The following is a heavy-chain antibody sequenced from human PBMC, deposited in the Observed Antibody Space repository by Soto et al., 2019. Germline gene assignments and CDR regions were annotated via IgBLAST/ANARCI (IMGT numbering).Heavy chain of an antibody. V-gene: IGHV3-23*01. CDR2: ISRYGDIT. D-gene: IGHD3-22*01. J-gene: IGHJ4*02. Sequence: EVQLLESGGDLIQPGGSLRLSGEASGLTFKIYAMTWVRQAPGKGLEWVSAISRYGDITYYADSVEGRFSISRDNSKNTLYLQMNSLRAEDTAVYYCAKDRYLDHDSRGYLFDNWGQGTLVTVSS. CDR3: AKDRYLDHDSRGYLFDN. CDR1: GLTFKIYA.